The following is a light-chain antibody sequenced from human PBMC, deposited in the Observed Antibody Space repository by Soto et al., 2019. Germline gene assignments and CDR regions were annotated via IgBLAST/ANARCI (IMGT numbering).Light chain of an antibody. CDR1: QSVSSN. Sequence: EIVMTQSPATLSVSPGERATLSCRASQSVSSNLAWYQQKPGQAPRLLIYGASTRATGIPARFSGRGSGTEFTLTISSLQSEDVAVYYCQQYYSTPWTFGQGTKVEIK. CDR3: QQYYSTPWT. J-gene: IGKJ1*01. V-gene: IGKV3-15*01. CDR2: GAS.